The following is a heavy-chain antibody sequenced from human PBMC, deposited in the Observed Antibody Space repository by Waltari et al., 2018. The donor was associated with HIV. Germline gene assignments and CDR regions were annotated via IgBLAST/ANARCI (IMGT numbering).Heavy chain of an antibody. CDR2: IIPILGTA. D-gene: IGHD3-9*01. V-gene: IGHV1-69*01. J-gene: IGHJ6*02. Sequence: QVQLVQSGAEVKKPGSSVKVSCKASDGTFSSSAISWVRQAPGQGLEGMGGIIPILGTANYAQKFRGRVTITADESTSTAYMELSSLRSEDTAVYYCAREGSITIFPAGMDVWGQGTTVTVSS. CDR3: AREGSITIFPAGMDV. CDR1: DGTFSSSA.